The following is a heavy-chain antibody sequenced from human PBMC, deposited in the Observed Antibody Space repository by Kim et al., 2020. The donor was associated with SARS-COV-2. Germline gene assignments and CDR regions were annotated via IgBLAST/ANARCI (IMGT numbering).Heavy chain of an antibody. J-gene: IGHJ4*02. V-gene: IGHV1-3*01. Sequence: ASVKVSCKASGYTFTSYAMHWVRQAPGQRLEWMGWINAGNGNTKYSQKFQGRVTITRDTSASTAYMELSSLRSEDTAVYYCARAFSAPYYYDSSGYYPDYWGQGTLVTVSS. D-gene: IGHD3-22*01. CDR3: ARAFSAPYYYDSSGYYPDY. CDR1: GYTFTSYA. CDR2: INAGNGNT.